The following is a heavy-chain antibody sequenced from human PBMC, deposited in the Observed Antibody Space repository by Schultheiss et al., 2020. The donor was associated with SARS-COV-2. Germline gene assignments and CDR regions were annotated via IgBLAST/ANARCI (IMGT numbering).Heavy chain of an antibody. V-gene: IGHV4-34*01. D-gene: IGHD6-6*01. CDR3: ARSSGGSSSSPNYYYGMDV. J-gene: IGHJ6*02. CDR2: INHSGSI. Sequence: SETLSLTCAVYGGSFSGYYWNWIRQPPGKGLEWIGEINHSGSIYYNPSLKSRVTMSVDTSKNQFSLKLSSVTAVDTAVYYCARSSGGSSSSPNYYYGMDVWGQGTTVTVSS. CDR1: GGSFSGYY.